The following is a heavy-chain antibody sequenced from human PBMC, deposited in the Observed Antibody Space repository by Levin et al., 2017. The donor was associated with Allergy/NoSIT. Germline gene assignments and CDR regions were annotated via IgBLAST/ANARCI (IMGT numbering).Heavy chain of an antibody. CDR1: GFSVSNDG. D-gene: IGHD6-13*01. CDR2: FSVRGGGT. Sequence: GGSLRLSCAASGFSVSNDGMSWVRQAPGKGLEWVSSFSVRGGGTYYADSVKGRFTISRDNSKNTLYLQMNSLRVEDTAVYYCARDSPYINTWYGRSDYWGQGTLVTVSS. V-gene: IGHV3-23*01. J-gene: IGHJ4*02. CDR3: ARDSPYINTWYGRSDY.